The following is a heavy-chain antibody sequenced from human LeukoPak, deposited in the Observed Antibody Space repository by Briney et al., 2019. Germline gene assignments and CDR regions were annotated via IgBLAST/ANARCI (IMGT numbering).Heavy chain of an antibody. D-gene: IGHD1-26*01. V-gene: IGHV3-30*01. CDR1: GFTFSSYA. J-gene: IGHJ4*02. CDR2: ISYDGSNK. CDR3: ARDWGSYYRLGHLDY. Sequence: GGSLRLSCAASGFTFSSYAMHWVRQAPGKGLEWVAVISYDGSNKYYADSVKGRFTISRDNSKNTLYLQMNSLRAEDTAVYYCARDWGSYYRLGHLDYWGQGTLVTVSS.